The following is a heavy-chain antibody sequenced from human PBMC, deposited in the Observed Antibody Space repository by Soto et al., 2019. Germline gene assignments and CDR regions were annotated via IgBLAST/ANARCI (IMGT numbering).Heavy chain of an antibody. CDR2: ISGSGGT. CDR3: AKGASYGSRSYPLDP. Sequence: EVQLLESGGGLVQPGGSLRLSCAASGFSFSSYAMSWVRQAPGKGLEWVSVISGSGGTDYADSVKGRFTISRDNSKSTLYLRMNNLRDDDTAVYYCAKGASYGSRSYPLDPWGQGTLVTVSS. D-gene: IGHD3-10*01. V-gene: IGHV3-23*01. J-gene: IGHJ5*02. CDR1: GFSFSSYA.